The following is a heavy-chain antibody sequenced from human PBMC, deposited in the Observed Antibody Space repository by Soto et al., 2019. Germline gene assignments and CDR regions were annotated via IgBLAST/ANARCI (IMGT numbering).Heavy chain of an antibody. CDR2: VSYDGTNA. D-gene: IGHD2-2*01. Sequence: QVQLVESGGGVVQPGRSLRLSCATSGFTFSSSGMHWVRQAPDKGLEWVAVVSYDGTNACYADSVKGRFTISRDNSKNTLLLQMNSRRAEATALYYCAKGLWCSRTSFYPKEIDYWGQGTLVTVSS. V-gene: IGHV3-30*18. CDR3: AKGLWCSRTSFYPKEIDY. CDR1: GFTFSSSG. J-gene: IGHJ4*02.